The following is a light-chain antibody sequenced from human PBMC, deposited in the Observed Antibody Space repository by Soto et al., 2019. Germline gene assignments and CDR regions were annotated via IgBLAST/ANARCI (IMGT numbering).Light chain of an antibody. J-gene: IGKJ5*01. CDR3: QQYHWAPET. V-gene: IGKV3-20*01. CDR1: QIVGGDT. CDR2: GAS. Sequence: NVWSQSPGTLSLSPGERASLSCRASQIVGGDTLAWFQQRPVQAPRLVIYGASNRAAGIPDRFSGSGSGTDFTLTVSRLEPEDFAMYYCQQYHWAPETVGQGTRLEIK.